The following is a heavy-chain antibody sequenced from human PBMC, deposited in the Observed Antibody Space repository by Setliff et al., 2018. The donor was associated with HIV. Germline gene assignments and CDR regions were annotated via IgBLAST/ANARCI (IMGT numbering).Heavy chain of an antibody. CDR3: ARDSGGCPLLDAFDI. CDR2: FSVPGTT. CDR1: GGSITSADYY. Sequence: PSETLSLTCTVSGGSITSADYYWTWVRQPAGKGLEWIGRFSVPGTTNYGPSFKSRLTIWVDMSKNQFSLKLTSVTAADTAVYYCARDSGGCPLLDAFDIWGQGTMVTVSS. V-gene: IGHV4-61*02. J-gene: IGHJ3*02. D-gene: IGHD1-26*01.